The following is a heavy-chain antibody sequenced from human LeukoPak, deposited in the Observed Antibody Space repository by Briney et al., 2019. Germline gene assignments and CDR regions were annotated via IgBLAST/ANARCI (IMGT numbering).Heavy chain of an antibody. V-gene: IGHV4-59*08. CDR2: IYYSGST. Sequence: PSETLSLTCTVSGGSISSYYWSWIRQPPGKGLEWIGYIYYSGSTNYNPSLKSRVTISVDTSKNQFSLKLSSVTAADTAVYYCARHGSRYSSYFDYWGQGTLVTVSS. CDR3: ARHGSRYSSYFDY. D-gene: IGHD6-13*01. CDR1: GGSISSYY. J-gene: IGHJ4*02.